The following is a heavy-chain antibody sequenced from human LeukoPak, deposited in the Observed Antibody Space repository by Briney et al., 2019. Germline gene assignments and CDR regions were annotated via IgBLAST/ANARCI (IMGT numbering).Heavy chain of an antibody. D-gene: IGHD2-2*01. J-gene: IGHJ4*02. CDR1: GFTFSSYP. CDR3: AARPRMPPRFDF. CDR2: ISNGGGTA. Sequence: GGSLRLSCAGSGFTFSSYPMSWVRQAPGKGLQWVSAISNGGGTAYYTDSVKGRFTISRDNSKSKLYLQMDSLRAEDTAIYYCAARPRMPPRFDFWGLGTLVTVSS. V-gene: IGHV3-23*01.